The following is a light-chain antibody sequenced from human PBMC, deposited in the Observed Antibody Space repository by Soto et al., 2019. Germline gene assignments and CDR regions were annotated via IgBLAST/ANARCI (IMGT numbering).Light chain of an antibody. CDR2: DAS. V-gene: IGKV3-11*01. J-gene: IGKJ3*01. CDR3: QQRNNWPIT. CDR1: ESISSNY. Sequence: EIVLTQSPGTLSLSPGERVTLSCWASESISSNYLAWYQQKPGQAPRLLIYDASNRATGIPARFSGSGSGTDFTLTISSLEPEDFAVYYCQQRNNWPITFGPGTKVDIK.